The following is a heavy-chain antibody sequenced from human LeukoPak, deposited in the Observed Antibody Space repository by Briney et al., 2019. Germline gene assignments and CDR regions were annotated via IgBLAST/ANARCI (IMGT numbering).Heavy chain of an antibody. J-gene: IGHJ2*01. D-gene: IGHD4-17*01. CDR2: IFYSGST. Sequence: SETLSLTCTVSGDSISSSSYYWDWIRQPPGKGLEWIGSIFYSGSTFYNPSLKSRVTISADTSKNQFSLKLTSVTAADTAVYYCARRSSKILRGTEYGYWYFDLWGRGTLVTVSS. CDR1: GDSISSSSYY. CDR3: ARRSSKILRGTEYGYWYFDL. V-gene: IGHV4-39*01.